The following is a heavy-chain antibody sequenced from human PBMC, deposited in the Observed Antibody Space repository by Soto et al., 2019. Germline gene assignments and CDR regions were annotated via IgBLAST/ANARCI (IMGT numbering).Heavy chain of an antibody. CDR1: GFTFSSYG. CDR3: ARGGIAAAGTLDY. Sequence: QVQLVESGGGVVQPGRSLRLSCAASGFTFSSYGMHWVRQAPGKGLEWVAVIWYDGSNKYYADSVKGRFTISRDNSKNTLYLQMNSRRAEDTAVYYCARGGIAAAGTLDYWGQGTLVTLSS. V-gene: IGHV3-33*01. CDR2: IWYDGSNK. J-gene: IGHJ4*02. D-gene: IGHD6-13*01.